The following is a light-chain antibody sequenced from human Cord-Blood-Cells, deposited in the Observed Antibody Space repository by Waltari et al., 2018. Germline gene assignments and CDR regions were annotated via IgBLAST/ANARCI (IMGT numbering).Light chain of an antibody. CDR1: SSNIGAGYD. CDR2: GNS. V-gene: IGLV1-40*01. J-gene: IGLJ3*02. Sequence: QSVLTPPPSVSGAPGPRVTIPCTGRSSNIGAGYDVHWYQQLPGTAPKLLIYGNSNRPSGVPDRFSGSKSGTSASLAITGLQAEDEADYYCQSYDSSLSGWVFGGGTKLTVL. CDR3: QSYDSSLSGWV.